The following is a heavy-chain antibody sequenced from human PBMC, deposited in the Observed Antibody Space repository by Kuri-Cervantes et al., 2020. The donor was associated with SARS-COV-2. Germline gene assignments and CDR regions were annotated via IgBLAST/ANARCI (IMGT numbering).Heavy chain of an antibody. CDR3: ARDSMTTRDFDY. J-gene: IGHJ4*02. Sequence: LSLTCVASGFTFSSYWMHWVRQAPGKGLVWVSRLTNDGSDAIFADSVKGRFTISRDNAKNMLYLYMNSLRADDTAVYYCARDSMTTRDFDYWGQGTLVTDSS. CDR2: LTNDGSDA. CDR1: GFTFSSYW. D-gene: IGHD4-11*01. V-gene: IGHV3-74*01.